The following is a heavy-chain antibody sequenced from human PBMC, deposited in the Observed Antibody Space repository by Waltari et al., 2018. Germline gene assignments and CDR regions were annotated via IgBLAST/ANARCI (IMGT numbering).Heavy chain of an antibody. CDR1: GGSISSYY. Sequence: QVQLQESGPGLVKPSETLSLTCTVSGGSISSYYWSWIRQPPGKGLEWIGYIYYSGSTNYNPSLKSRVTISVDTSKNQFSLKLSSVTAADTAVYYCAVTHPPQLIVGRYYYGMDVWGQGTTVTVSS. CDR2: IYYSGST. J-gene: IGHJ6*02. V-gene: IGHV4-59*08. CDR3: AVTHPPQLIVGRYYYGMDV. D-gene: IGHD1-1*01.